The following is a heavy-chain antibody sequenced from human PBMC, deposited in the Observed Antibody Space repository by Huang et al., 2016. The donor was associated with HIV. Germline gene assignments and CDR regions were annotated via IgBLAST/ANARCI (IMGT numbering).Heavy chain of an antibody. V-gene: IGHV2-5*02. J-gene: IGHJ4*02. CDR1: GFSLSTSGVG. D-gene: IGHD3-22*01. CDR3: AHSPSGTWLLGRYFGY. CDR2: IYWDDDK. Sequence: QITLKESGPMLVKPTQTLTLTCTFSGFSLSTSGVGVGWIRQPPGKTLEWLALIYWDDDKFYSPSLKSRLTITKDTSKNQVVLTMTNMDPVDTATYYCAHSPSGTWLLGRYFGYWGQGTLVTVSS.